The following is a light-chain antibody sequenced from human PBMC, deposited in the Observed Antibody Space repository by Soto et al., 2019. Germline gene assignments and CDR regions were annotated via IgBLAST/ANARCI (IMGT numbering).Light chain of an antibody. J-gene: IGLJ1*01. CDR1: SSDVGGYNY. CDR2: AVN. Sequence: QSALTQPPSASGSPGQSVTISCTGTSSDVGGYNYVSWYQQHPGKAPKLMIYAVNKRPSGVPDRFSGSKSGNTASLTVSGLQAEDEADYYCSSHGGSNNPDLFATGTKLTVL. V-gene: IGLV2-8*01. CDR3: SSHGGSNNPDL.